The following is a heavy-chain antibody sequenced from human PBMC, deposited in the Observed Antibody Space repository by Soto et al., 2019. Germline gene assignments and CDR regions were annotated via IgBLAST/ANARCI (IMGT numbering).Heavy chain of an antibody. D-gene: IGHD4-17*01. V-gene: IGHV2-5*02. Sequence: SGPTLVNPTQTLTLTCTFSGFSLSTSGVGVGWIRQPPGKALEWLALIYWDDDKRYSPSLKSRLTITKDTSKNQVVLTMTNMDPVDTATYYCARANDYGDLEAFDYWGQGTLVTVSS. CDR3: ARANDYGDLEAFDY. CDR2: IYWDDDK. J-gene: IGHJ4*02. CDR1: GFSLSTSGVG.